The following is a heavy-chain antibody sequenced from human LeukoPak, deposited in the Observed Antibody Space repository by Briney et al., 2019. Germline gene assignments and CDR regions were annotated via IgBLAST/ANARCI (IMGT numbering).Heavy chain of an antibody. J-gene: IGHJ4*02. Sequence: SVKVSCKASGGTFSTFPISWVRQAPGQGLEWIGGIIPIFGPNYAQKFQGRATISADLATATAYMELSSLTSEDTSVYYCATGKDRSGYYYSLDHWGQGTLVAVSS. CDR1: GGTFSTFP. D-gene: IGHD3-22*01. CDR2: IIPIFGP. CDR3: ATGKDRSGYYYSLDH. V-gene: IGHV1-69*13.